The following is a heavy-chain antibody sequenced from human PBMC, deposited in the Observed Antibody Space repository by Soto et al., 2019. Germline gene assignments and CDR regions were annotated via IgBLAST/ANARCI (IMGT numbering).Heavy chain of an antibody. Sequence: PSETLSLTCTVSGGSISSYYWSWIRQPPGKGLEWIGYIYYSGSTNYNPSLKSRVTISVDTSKNQFSLKLSSVTAADTAVYYCARQEDYYDSSGPLTWFDPWGQGTLVTVSS. CDR3: ARQEDYYDSSGPLTWFDP. V-gene: IGHV4-59*08. CDR1: GGSISSYY. D-gene: IGHD3-22*01. CDR2: IYYSGST. J-gene: IGHJ5*02.